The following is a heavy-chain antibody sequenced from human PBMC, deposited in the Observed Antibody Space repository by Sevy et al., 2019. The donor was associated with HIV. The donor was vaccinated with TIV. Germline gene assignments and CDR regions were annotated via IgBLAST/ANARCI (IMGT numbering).Heavy chain of an antibody. D-gene: IGHD1-20*01. CDR1: GFTFSSYA. J-gene: IGHJ6*02. V-gene: IGHV3-30*04. Sequence: GGSLRLSCAASGFTFSSYAMHWVRQAPGKGLEWVAVISYDGSNKYYAESVKGRVTISRDNSKSTLYLQMNSLRAEDTAVYYCARDGMDYYYYGMDVWGQGTTVTVSS. CDR2: ISYDGSNK. CDR3: ARDGMDYYYYGMDV.